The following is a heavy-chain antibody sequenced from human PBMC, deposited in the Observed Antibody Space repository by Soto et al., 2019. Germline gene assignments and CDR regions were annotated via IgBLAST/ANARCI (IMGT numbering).Heavy chain of an antibody. CDR3: ARDRSLAAAGRSYYYYYGMDV. Sequence: HPGGSLRLSCAASGFTFSSYAMHWVRQAPGKGLEWVAVISYDGSNKYYADSVKGRFTISRDNSKNTLYLQMNSLRAEDTAVYYCARDRSLAAAGRSYYYYYGMDVWGQGTTVTVSS. D-gene: IGHD6-13*01. CDR1: GFTFSSYA. CDR2: ISYDGSNK. V-gene: IGHV3-30-3*01. J-gene: IGHJ6*02.